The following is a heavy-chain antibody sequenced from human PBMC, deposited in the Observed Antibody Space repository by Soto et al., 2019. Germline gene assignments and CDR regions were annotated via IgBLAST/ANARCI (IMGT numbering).Heavy chain of an antibody. J-gene: IGHJ4*02. V-gene: IGHV4-31*03. CDR2: ISQSGRT. CDR3: AREGEYCNGNCYSGQFDS. Sequence: PSETLSLTCTVSGGSIDSGRYYWTWLRQSPGKRLEWLAYISQSGRTYYNPSLKSRAVISMDTSKNQFSLNLTSITAADTAMYYCAREGEYCNGNCYSGQFDSWGQGTLVTVSS. CDR1: GGSIDSGRYY. D-gene: IGHD2-21*02.